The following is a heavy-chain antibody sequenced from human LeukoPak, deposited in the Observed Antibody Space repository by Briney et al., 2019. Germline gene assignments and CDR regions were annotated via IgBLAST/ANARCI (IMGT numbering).Heavy chain of an antibody. Sequence: SETLSLTCTVSGGSISSYYWSWIQQPPGKGLEWIGDIYYSGSTNYNPSLKSRVTISVDTSKNQFSLKLSSVTAADTAVYYCARVGSYDILTGRYYYYMDVWGKGTTVTVSS. D-gene: IGHD3-9*01. CDR1: GGSISSYY. CDR3: ARVGSYDILTGRYYYYMDV. V-gene: IGHV4-59*01. CDR2: IYYSGST. J-gene: IGHJ6*03.